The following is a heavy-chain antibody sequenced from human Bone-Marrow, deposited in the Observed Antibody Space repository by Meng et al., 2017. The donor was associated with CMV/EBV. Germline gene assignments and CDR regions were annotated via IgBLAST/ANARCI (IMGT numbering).Heavy chain of an antibody. Sequence: ASGATFSSYAISWVRQAPGQVLEWMGGIIPIFGTANYAQKFQGRVTITADKSTSTAYMELSSLRSEDTAVYYCAEGSYCDSLGWFDPWGQGTLVTVSS. V-gene: IGHV1-69*06. D-gene: IGHD3-22*01. CDR1: GATFSSYA. CDR2: IIPIFGTA. CDR3: AEGSYCDSLGWFDP. J-gene: IGHJ5*02.